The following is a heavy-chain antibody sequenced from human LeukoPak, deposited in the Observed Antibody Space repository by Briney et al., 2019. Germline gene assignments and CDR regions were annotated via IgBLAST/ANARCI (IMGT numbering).Heavy chain of an antibody. D-gene: IGHD7-27*01. J-gene: IGHJ3*02. V-gene: IGHV1-69*02. Sequence: SVKVSCKASGGTFSSYTISWVRQAPGQGLEWMGRIIPILGIANYAQKFQGRVTITADKSTSTAYMELSSLRSEDTAVYYCARSLGSDDAFDIWGRGTMVTVSS. CDR2: IIPILGIA. CDR1: GGTFSSYT. CDR3: ARSLGSDDAFDI.